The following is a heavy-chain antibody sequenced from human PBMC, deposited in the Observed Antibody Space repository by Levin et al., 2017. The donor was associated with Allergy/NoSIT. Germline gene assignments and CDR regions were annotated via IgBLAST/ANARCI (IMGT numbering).Heavy chain of an antibody. CDR1: GFTFSSYS. CDR2: ISSSSSYI. D-gene: IGHD3-10*01. CDR3: AREGEAFDY. Sequence: ETLSLTCAASGFTFSSYSMNWVRQAPGKGLEWVSSISSSSSYIYYADSVKGRFTISRDNAKNSLYLQMNSLRAEDTAVYYCAREGEAFDYWGQGTLVTVSS. J-gene: IGHJ4*02. V-gene: IGHV3-21*01.